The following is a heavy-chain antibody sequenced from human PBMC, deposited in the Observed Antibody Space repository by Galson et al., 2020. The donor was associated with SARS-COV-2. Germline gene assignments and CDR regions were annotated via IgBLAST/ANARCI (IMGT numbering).Heavy chain of an antibody. CDR3: ARILRGSRWYTAFDI. CDR2: IYSGGST. Sequence: GESLRLSCAASGFTVSSNFMSWVRQAPGKGLEWVSVIYSGGSTYYEDSVKGRFTISRHNSKNTVYLQMNSLRVDDTAVYYCARILRGSRWYTAFDIWCQGTMVTVSS. J-gene: IGHJ3*02. D-gene: IGHD6-13*01. V-gene: IGHV3-53*04. CDR1: GFTVSSNF.